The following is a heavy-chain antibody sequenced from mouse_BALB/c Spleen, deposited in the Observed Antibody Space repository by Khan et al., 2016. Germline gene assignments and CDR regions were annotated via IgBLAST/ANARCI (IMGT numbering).Heavy chain of an antibody. CDR2: ISSGGSYT. Sequence: EVELVESGGGLVKPGGSLKLSCAASGFTFSSYTMSWVRQTPEKRLEWVATISSGGSYTYYPDSVKGRFTISRDNAKNTLYLQMSSLKSEDTAMYYCTRYYRYDETMDYWSRGTSVTVSS. D-gene: IGHD2-14*01. CDR1: GFTFSSYT. CDR3: TRYYRYDETMDY. V-gene: IGHV5-6-4*01. J-gene: IGHJ4*01.